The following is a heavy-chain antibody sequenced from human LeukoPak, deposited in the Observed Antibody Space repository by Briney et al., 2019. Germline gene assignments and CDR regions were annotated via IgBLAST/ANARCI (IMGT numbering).Heavy chain of an antibody. J-gene: IGHJ6*03. CDR3: ARGGNHHPVHDYYHQYMDV. CDR1: GGSMSDYY. V-gene: IGHV4-4*07. Sequence: PETLSLTCTVSGGSMSDYYWSWIRQPAGKGLEWIGRIYTDGRTNYISFLKSRVTISLDTSKNQFSLRLSSVTAADTAVYYCARGGNHHPVHDYYHQYMDVWGKGTTVTVSS. D-gene: IGHD3-16*01. CDR2: IYTDGRT.